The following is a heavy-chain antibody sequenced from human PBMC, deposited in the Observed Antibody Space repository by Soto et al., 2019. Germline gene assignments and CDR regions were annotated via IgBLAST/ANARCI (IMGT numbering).Heavy chain of an antibody. CDR3: ARHDRAAARPGPVDV. CDR1: GGSISSSSYY. J-gene: IGHJ6*02. CDR2: IYYSGST. V-gene: IGHV4-39*01. Sequence: QLQLQESGPGLVKPSETLSLTCTVSGGSISSSSYYWGWIRQPPGKGLEWIGSIYYSGSTYYNPSLKSRVTISVDTSKNQFSLKLSSVTAADTAVYYCARHDRAAARPGPVDVWGQGTTVTVSS. D-gene: IGHD6-13*01.